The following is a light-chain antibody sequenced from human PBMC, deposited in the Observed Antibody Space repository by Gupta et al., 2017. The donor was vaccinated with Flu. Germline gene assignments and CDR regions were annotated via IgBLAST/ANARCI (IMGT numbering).Light chain of an antibody. Sequence: IQMTQSPSSLSASVGDTVTITCRASRSIDTFLHWYQQRPGTAPKLLIYSVSTLQRGVPSRFSGSGSETAFTLTITSLQHEDFATYYCLHAPNIPSFFGQGTKMDI. J-gene: IGKJ2*01. CDR1: RSIDTF. CDR2: SVS. CDR3: LHAPNIPSF. V-gene: IGKV1-39*01.